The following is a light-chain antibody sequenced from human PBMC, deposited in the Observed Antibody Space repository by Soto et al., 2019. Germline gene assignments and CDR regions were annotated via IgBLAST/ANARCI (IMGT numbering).Light chain of an antibody. Sequence: QSALTQPASVSGSPGQSITISCTGSTSDVGAYNYDSWYQQYPGKAPKLIIYEVTKRPSGTSDRFSGSQSGNTASLAISGLQADDEADYYCSSYTRSSTLVFGGGTKLTVL. CDR1: TSDVGAYNY. J-gene: IGLJ3*02. CDR2: EVT. V-gene: IGLV2-14*01. CDR3: SSYTRSSTLV.